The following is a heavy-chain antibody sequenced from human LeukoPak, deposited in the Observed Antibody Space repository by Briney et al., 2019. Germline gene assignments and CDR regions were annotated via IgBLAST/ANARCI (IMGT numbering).Heavy chain of an antibody. CDR3: ARFPSYDNNVY. D-gene: IGHD3-22*01. V-gene: IGHV3-66*01. J-gene: IGHJ4*02. CDR2: VYSGGST. Sequence: PGGSLRLSCAASGITVSSNYMSWVRQAPGKGLEWVSVVYSGGSTRYADSVKDRFTISRDNSKNTLYLQMNSLRAEDTAVYYCARFPSYDNNVYWGQGTLVTVSS. CDR1: GITVSSNY.